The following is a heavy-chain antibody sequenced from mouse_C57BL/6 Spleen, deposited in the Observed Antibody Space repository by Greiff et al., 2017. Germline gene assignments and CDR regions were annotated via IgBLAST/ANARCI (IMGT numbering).Heavy chain of an antibody. CDR2: IYPSDSET. CDR1: GYTFTSYW. D-gene: IGHD2-4*01. J-gene: IGHJ3*01. Sequence: QVQLQQPGAELVRPGSSVKLSCKASGYTFTSYWMDWVKQRPGQGLEWIGNIYPSDSETHYNQKFKDKATLTVDKSSSTAYMQLSSLTSEDSAVXYCARKGVGYDYDEALSYWGQGTLVTVSA. V-gene: IGHV1-61*01. CDR3: ARKGVGYDYDEALSY.